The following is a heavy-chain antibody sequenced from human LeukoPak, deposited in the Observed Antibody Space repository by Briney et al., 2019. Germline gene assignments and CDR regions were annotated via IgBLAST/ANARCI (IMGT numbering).Heavy chain of an antibody. V-gene: IGHV4-59*01. CDR3: ARDSSRSYWANWFDP. Sequence: SETLSLTCTVPGGSISSYYWSWIRRPPGKGLEWIGYIYYSGSTNYNPSLKSRVTISVDTSKNQFSLKLSSVTAADTAVYYCARDSSRSYWANWFDPWGQGTLVTVSS. D-gene: IGHD1-26*01. CDR1: GGSISSYY. CDR2: IYYSGST. J-gene: IGHJ5*02.